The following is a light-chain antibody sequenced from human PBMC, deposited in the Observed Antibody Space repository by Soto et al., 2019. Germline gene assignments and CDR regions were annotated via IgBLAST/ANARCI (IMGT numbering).Light chain of an antibody. J-gene: IGKJ1*01. CDR3: QQYDNWPPWT. CDR1: QSISSN. CDR2: GAS. V-gene: IGKV3-15*01. Sequence: EIVMTQSPATLSVSPGERVTLSCRASQSISSNLAWFQHKPGQAPRLLIYGASTRATGIPARFSGSGSGTEFTPTISSLQSEDFAVYYCQQYDNWPPWTFGQGTQVEIK.